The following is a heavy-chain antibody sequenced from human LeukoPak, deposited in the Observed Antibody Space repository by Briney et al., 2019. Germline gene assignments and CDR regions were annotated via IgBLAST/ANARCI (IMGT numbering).Heavy chain of an antibody. CDR1: GYSLTTYY. CDR3: AREEAAAGTNYYYGMDV. J-gene: IGHJ6*02. V-gene: IGHV1-46*01. D-gene: IGHD6-13*01. CDR2: INPSGGST. Sequence: GASVTVSCKASGYSLTTYYMHWVRQAPGQGLEWMAIINPSGGSTNYAQKFQGRVTMTRDTSTSTVYMELSSLRSEDTAVYYCAREEAAAGTNYYYGMDVWGQGTTVTVSS.